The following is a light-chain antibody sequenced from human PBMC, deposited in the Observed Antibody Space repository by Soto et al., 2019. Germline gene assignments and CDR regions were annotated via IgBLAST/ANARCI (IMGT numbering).Light chain of an antibody. CDR3: QQYGSWPPCA. CDR1: QSLSSSS. V-gene: IGKV3-20*01. Sequence: MVCTKSQGTLSVSPGERSTLSYRTGQSLSSSSLAWYQQNLGQAPRLLICGAGSRATGIPDRLTGGGSGTDFILTVSRLESEYFAVYNCQQYGSWPPCAFGQGTKVEIK. CDR2: GAG. J-gene: IGKJ1*01.